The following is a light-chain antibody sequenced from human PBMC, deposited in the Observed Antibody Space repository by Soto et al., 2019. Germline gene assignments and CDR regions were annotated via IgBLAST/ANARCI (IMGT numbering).Light chain of an antibody. J-gene: IGKJ1*01. Sequence: DIQITQCPSTLTASLAYRVAAPCRASQSISNWLAWYQDKPGKAPKLLISGASSLESGVPSRFSGSGSGTDFTLTICSLQPEDFATYYCQQSNSTRTFGQGTKVDI. V-gene: IGKV1-5*01. CDR1: QSISNW. CDR3: QQSNSTRT. CDR2: GAS.